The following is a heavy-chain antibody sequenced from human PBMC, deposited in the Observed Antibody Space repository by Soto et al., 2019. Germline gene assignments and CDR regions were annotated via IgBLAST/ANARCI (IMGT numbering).Heavy chain of an antibody. CDR1: GFTFSNYG. CDR2: ISYDGSNK. D-gene: IGHD5-18*01. CDR3: AKDRLTAMAPLYYYYGMDV. Sequence: QVQLVESGGGVVQPGRSLRLSCAASGFTFSNYGMHWVRQAPGKGLEWVAVISYDGSNKYYADSVKGRFTISRDNSKNTLYLQMNSLRAEDTAVYYCAKDRLTAMAPLYYYYGMDVW. J-gene: IGHJ6*01. V-gene: IGHV3-30*18.